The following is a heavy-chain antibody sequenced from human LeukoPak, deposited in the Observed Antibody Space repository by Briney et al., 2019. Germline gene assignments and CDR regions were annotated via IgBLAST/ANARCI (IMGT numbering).Heavy chain of an antibody. CDR1: GFTFSNYS. Sequence: GGSLRLSCAASGFTFSNYSMSWVRQAPGKGLEWVSTISGTGGTTYYADSVKGRFTISRDNSKNTLFLQFNSLRADDTAVYYCARGRGTTVTAAANYWGQGTLVTVSS. D-gene: IGHD4-17*01. J-gene: IGHJ4*02. CDR2: ISGTGGTT. CDR3: ARGRGTTVTAAANY. V-gene: IGHV3-23*01.